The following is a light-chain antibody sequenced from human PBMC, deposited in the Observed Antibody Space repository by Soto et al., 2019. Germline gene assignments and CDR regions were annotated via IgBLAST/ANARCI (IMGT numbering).Light chain of an antibody. Sequence: QSVRTQPASVSGSPGQSITISCTGTSSDVGYYNYVSWFQEHPGKAPKLMIYEVSNRPSGVANRFSGSKSGNTASLTISGLQAEDEADYYCSSYTASSTYVFGTGTKVTVL. J-gene: IGLJ1*01. V-gene: IGLV2-14*01. CDR2: EVS. CDR1: SSDVGYYNY. CDR3: SSYTASSTYV.